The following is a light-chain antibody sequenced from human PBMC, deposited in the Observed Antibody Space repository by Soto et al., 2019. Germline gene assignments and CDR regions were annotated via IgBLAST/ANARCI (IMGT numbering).Light chain of an antibody. CDR2: DVT. Sequence: QSALTQPASVSGSPGQSITISCTGTSSDVGAYNYVCWYQQHPGKAPQLIIYDVTNRPSGVSNRFSGSQSDNTASLSISGLQEEDEADYYCSSYTTTNTVVFGGGTKLTVL. V-gene: IGLV2-14*01. CDR3: SSYTTTNTVV. J-gene: IGLJ2*01. CDR1: SSDVGAYNY.